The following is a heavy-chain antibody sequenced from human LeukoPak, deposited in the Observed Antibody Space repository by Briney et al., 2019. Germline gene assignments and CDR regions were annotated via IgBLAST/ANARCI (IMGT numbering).Heavy chain of an antibody. CDR2: ISSSSTI. Sequence: GGSLRLSCAASGFTFSTYSMNWVRQAPGKGLEWVSYISSSSTIYYADSVKGRFTISRDNAESSLYLQMNSLGAEDTAVYYCARDDHYNYYYMDVWGKGTTVTVSS. V-gene: IGHV3-48*01. CDR1: GFTFSTYS. J-gene: IGHJ6*03. CDR3: ARDDHYNYYYMDV.